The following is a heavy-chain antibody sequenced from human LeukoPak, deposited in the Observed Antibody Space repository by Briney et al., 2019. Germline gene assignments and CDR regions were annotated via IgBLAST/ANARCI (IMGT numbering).Heavy chain of an antibody. CDR1: GYTFTDYY. CDR2: INPNSGGT. Sequence: GASVKVSCKTAGYTFTDYYMHWVRQAPGQGLEWMGWINPNSGGTNYAQKFQGRVTMTRDTSISTAYMELSRLRSDDTAVYYCARDPPNCSSTSCWFDPWGQGTLVTVSS. CDR3: ARDPPNCSSTSCWFDP. V-gene: IGHV1-2*02. J-gene: IGHJ5*02. D-gene: IGHD2-2*01.